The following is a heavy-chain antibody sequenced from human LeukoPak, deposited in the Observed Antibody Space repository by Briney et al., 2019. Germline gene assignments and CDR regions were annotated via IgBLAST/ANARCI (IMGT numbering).Heavy chain of an antibody. J-gene: IGHJ4*02. CDR1: GFTFSTYS. CDR3: AKDRYSGLNTIDY. CDR2: IDGSGAHT. D-gene: IGHD6-13*01. V-gene: IGHV3-23*01. Sequence: GGSLRLSCVASGFTFSTYSMSWVRQAPGKGLEWVSLIDGSGAHTYYADSVKGRFTISRDNSKSTLYLQMNSLRAEDTAVYYCAKDRYSGLNTIDYWGQGTLVTVSS.